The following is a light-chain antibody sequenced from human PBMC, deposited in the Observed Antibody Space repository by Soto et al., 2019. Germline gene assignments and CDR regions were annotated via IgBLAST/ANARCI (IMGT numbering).Light chain of an antibody. J-gene: IGLJ2*01. CDR3: SSFAGSNTPVV. V-gene: IGLV2-8*01. CDR2: EVN. Sequence: QSVLTQPPSASGSPGQSVTFSCTGTSSDVGASNYVSWYQHHPGKAPKLMIYEVNKRPSGVPNRFSGSKSGNTASLTVSGLQAEDEAAYYCSSFAGSNTPVVFCGGTKLTVL. CDR1: SSDVGASNY.